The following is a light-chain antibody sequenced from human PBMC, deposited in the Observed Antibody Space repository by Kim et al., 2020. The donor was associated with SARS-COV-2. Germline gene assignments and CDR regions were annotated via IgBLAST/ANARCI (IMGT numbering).Light chain of an antibody. CDR3: QQFKNYPRT. CDR1: QDITTA. Sequence: GDRVTITGRASQDITTALAWYQQKPGKTPKLLMYDVSTLESGVPSRFSGSGSGTDFTLTIGSLQPEDFATYYCQQFKNYPRTFGQGTKVDIK. J-gene: IGKJ1*01. CDR2: DVS. V-gene: IGKV1D-13*01.